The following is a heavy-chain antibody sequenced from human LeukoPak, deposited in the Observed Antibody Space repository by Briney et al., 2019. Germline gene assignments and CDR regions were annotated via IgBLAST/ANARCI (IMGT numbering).Heavy chain of an antibody. V-gene: IGHV3-30-3*01. CDR2: ISYDGSNK. Sequence: GGSLRLSCAASGFTFSSYAMHWVRQAPGKGLEWVAVISYDGSNKYYADSVKGRFTISRDNSKNTLYLQMNSLRAEDTAVYYCARDHRSNSAYYYGMDVWGQGTTVTVSS. CDR3: ARDHRSNSAYYYGMDV. D-gene: IGHD4-11*01. J-gene: IGHJ6*02. CDR1: GFTFSSYA.